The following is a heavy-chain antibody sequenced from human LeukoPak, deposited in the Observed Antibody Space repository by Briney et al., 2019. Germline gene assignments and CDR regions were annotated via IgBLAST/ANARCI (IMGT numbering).Heavy chain of an antibody. J-gene: IGHJ4*02. D-gene: IGHD6-6*01. V-gene: IGHV3-30*02. CDR3: ATRHSSSSGVDY. CDR1: GFTFSNNG. Sequence: GGSLRLSCAASGFTFSNNGMRWVRQAPGKGLEWVAFIRYDGSNKYYADSVKGRFTISRDNSKNTLYLQMNSLRAEDTAVYHCATRHSSSSGVDYWGQGTLVTVSS. CDR2: IRYDGSNK.